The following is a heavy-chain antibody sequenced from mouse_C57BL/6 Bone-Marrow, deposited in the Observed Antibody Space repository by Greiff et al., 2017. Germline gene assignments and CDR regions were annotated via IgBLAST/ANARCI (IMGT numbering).Heavy chain of an antibody. J-gene: IGHJ2*01. CDR2: IYPRSGNT. V-gene: IGHV1-81*01. CDR3: AREGGWLLPFDY. D-gene: IGHD2-3*01. CDR1: GYTFTSYG. Sequence: VQLQQSGAELARPGASVKLSCKASGYTFTSYGISWVKQRTGQGLEWIGEIYPRSGNTYYNEKFKGQATLTADKSSSTAYMELRSLTSEDSAVYFSAREGGWLLPFDYWGQGTTLTVSS.